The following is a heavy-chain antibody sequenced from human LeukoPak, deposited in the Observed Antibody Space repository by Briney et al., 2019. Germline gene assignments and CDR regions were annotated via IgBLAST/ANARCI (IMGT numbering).Heavy chain of an antibody. Sequence: GGSLRLSCAASGFTFSSYAMSWVRRAPGKGLEWVSVISGSGSSYYADSVKGRFTISRDSSKNTLYLEMNSLRGEDTAEYYCAKHDILTGSFYGMDVWGQGTTVTVSS. CDR3: AKHDILTGSFYGMDV. CDR2: ISGSGSS. CDR1: GFTFSSYA. J-gene: IGHJ6*02. V-gene: IGHV3-23*01. D-gene: IGHD3-9*01.